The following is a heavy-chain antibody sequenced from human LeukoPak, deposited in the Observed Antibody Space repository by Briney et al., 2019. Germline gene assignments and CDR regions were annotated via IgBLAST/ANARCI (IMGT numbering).Heavy chain of an antibody. CDR1: GGSIRSNY. D-gene: IGHD1-1*01. J-gene: IGHJ5*02. Sequence: KPSETLSLTCTVSGGSIRSNYWSWIRQPPGKGLEWIGYIYHSGSTNYNPSLNSRVTISVDTSKNQFSLNLSSVTAADTAVYYCARLGGTNWYNWFDPWGQGTLVTVSS. CDR2: IYHSGST. V-gene: IGHV4-59*12. CDR3: ARLGGTNWYNWFDP.